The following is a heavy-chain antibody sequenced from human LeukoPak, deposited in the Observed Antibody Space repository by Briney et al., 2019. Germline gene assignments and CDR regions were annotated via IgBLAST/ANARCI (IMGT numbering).Heavy chain of an antibody. CDR3: ARTYCSSTSCYSYYYYGMDV. CDR2: ISAYNGNT. D-gene: IGHD2-2*02. Sequence: GASVKVSCKASGYTFTSYGISWVRQAPGQGLEWMGWISAYNGNTNYAQKLQGRVTMTTDTSTSTAYMELRSLRSDDTAVYYCARTYCSSTSCYSYYYYGMDVWGQGTTVTVSS. J-gene: IGHJ6*02. V-gene: IGHV1-18*01. CDR1: GYTFTSYG.